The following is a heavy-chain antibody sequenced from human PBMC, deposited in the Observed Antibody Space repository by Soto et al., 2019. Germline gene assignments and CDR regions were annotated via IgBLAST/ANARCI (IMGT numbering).Heavy chain of an antibody. D-gene: IGHD1-26*01. CDR3: AKDRGYSGTYWW. CDR2: ISGSGIST. V-gene: IGHV3-23*01. Sequence: VSLRLSCAASGFTFSTYAMIWVRQAPGKGLEWVSVISGSGISTYYADSVKGRFTISRDNSKNTVYLQMNSLRAEDTALYYCAKDRGYSGTYWWWGQGALVTVSS. CDR1: GFTFSTYA. J-gene: IGHJ4*02.